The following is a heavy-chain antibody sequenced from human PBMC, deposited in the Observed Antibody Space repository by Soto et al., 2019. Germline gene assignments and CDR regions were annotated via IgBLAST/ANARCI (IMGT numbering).Heavy chain of an antibody. D-gene: IGHD1-1*01. CDR1: GFTFSSYG. CDR2: ISYDGSNK. Sequence: QVQLVESGGGVVQPGRSLRLSCAASGFTFSSYGMHWVRQAPGKGLEWVAVISYDGSNKYYADSVKGRFTISRDNSKNTLYLQMNSLRAEDTAVYYCAREGAGSDLDYWGQGTLVTVSS. J-gene: IGHJ4*02. V-gene: IGHV3-30*03. CDR3: AREGAGSDLDY.